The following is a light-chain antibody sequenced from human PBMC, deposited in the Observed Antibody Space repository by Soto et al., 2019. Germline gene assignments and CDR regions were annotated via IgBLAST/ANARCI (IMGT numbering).Light chain of an antibody. Sequence: ALTQPASVSGSPGQSITISCTGTSSDVGGYKYVSWYQQHPGKAPKLLIYEVSNRPSGISNRFSASKSDNTASLTISGLRAEDEADYYCSSYRSGDLYGFGTGTKVTV. CDR3: SSYRSGDLYG. CDR1: SSDVGGYKY. V-gene: IGLV2-14*01. CDR2: EVS. J-gene: IGLJ1*01.